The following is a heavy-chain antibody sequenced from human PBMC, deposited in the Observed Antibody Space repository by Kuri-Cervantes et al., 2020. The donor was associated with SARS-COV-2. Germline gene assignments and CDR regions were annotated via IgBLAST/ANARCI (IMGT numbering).Heavy chain of an antibody. V-gene: IGHV3-30-3*01. CDR2: ISYDGSNK. Sequence: GGSLRLSCAASGFTFSRYAMRWVRQAPGKGLEWVAVISYDGSNKDYTASGKGRFTISRDNSQNTLYLQMKSLRTEDTALYYCARDRVGVHDSWGQGTLVTVSS. J-gene: IGHJ4*02. D-gene: IGHD2-21*01. CDR1: GFTFSRYA. CDR3: ARDRVGVHDS.